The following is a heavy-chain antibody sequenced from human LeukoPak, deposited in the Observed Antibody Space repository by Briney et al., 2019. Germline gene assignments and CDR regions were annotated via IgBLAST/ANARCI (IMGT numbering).Heavy chain of an antibody. CDR2: ISRSSSSK. Sequence: GGSLRLSCTASGFTFSSYSMNWVRQAPGKGLEWVAYISRSSSSKHYADSVKGRFTISRDNAKNSLYLQMSSLRDEDTAVYYCVREDPSEYGSIDYWGQGTLVTVSS. CDR1: GFTFSSYS. CDR3: VREDPSEYGSIDY. J-gene: IGHJ4*02. V-gene: IGHV3-48*02. D-gene: IGHD3-10*01.